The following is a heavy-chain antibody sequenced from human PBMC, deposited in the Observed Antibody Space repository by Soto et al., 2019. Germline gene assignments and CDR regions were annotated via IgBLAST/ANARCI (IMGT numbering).Heavy chain of an antibody. J-gene: IGHJ5*02. D-gene: IGHD4-17*01. V-gene: IGHV4-4*07. CDR3: ARDANGDNGRAFDP. CDR2: IYTSGNT. CDR1: GGCISNYY. Sequence: SETLSLTCTASGGCISNYYWSSLRQPAGKGLEWIGRIYTSGNTNYNPSLKGRVTMSVDMFKNQFSLKLSSVAAADTAVYYCARDANGDNGRAFDPWAQGSLVTV.